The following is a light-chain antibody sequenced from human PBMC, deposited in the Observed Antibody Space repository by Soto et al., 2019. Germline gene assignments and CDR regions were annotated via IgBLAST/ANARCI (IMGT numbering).Light chain of an antibody. CDR2: EVD. CDR1: SSDVGGYNY. J-gene: IGLJ2*01. CDR3: SSYTGSTTLVV. Sequence: QSALTQPASVSGSPGQSITISCTGTSSDVGGYNYVSWYQHHPGKAPKLMIYEVDNRPSGVSNRFSGSRSGNTASLSISGLQAEDEADYYCSSYTGSTTLVVFGGGTKLTVL. V-gene: IGLV2-14*01.